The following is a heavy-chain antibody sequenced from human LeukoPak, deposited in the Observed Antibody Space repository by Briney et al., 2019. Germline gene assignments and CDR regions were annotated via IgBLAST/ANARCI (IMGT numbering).Heavy chain of an antibody. CDR3: ARDKPYYSNDY. J-gene: IGHJ4*02. CDR2: IYSGGST. CDR1: GFTVSSNY. D-gene: IGHD3-22*01. Sequence: PGGSLRPSCAASGFTVSSNYMSWVRQAPGKGLEWVSVIYSGGSTYYADSVKGRFTISRDNSKNTLYLQMNSLRAEDTAVYYCARDKPYYSNDYWGQGTLVTVSS. V-gene: IGHV3-66*01.